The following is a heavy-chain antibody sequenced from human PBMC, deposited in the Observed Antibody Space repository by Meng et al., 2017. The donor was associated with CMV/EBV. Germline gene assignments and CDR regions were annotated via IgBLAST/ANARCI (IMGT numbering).Heavy chain of an antibody. D-gene: IGHD3-22*01. J-gene: IGHJ2*01. CDR2: LSSGGGSK. CDR3: AKNTYYYDNSGPPTYFDL. CDR1: TFSSYA. Sequence: TFSSYAMGWVRQAPGKGLEWVSGLSSGGGSKYYADSVKGRFTISRDNSKNTLYLQMNSLRVEDTAVYYCAKNTYYYDNSGPPTYFDLWGRGTLVPSPQ. V-gene: IGHV3-23*01.